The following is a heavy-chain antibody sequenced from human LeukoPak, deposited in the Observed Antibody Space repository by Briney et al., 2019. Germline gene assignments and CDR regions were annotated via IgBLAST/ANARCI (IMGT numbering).Heavy chain of an antibody. CDR3: ARVWGSIDY. CDR1: GYTFTSYD. J-gene: IGHJ4*02. V-gene: IGHV1-8*01. D-gene: IGHD2-21*01. CDR2: MNPGSGHT. Sequence: ASVKVSCKASGYTFTSYDINWVRQATGQGLEWVGWMNPGSGHTGYAQKFQGRVTMTRDTSISTAYMELTSLTSEDTAVYYCARVWGSIDYWGQGTLVTVSS.